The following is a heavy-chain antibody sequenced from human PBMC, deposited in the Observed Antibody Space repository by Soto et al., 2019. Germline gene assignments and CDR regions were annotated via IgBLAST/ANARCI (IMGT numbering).Heavy chain of an antibody. CDR3: ARDRSGAFDI. Sequence: PSETLSLTCTVSGDSSSPDYWSWIRQPPGKGLEWIGYIYHSGSTYYNPSLKSRVTISVDRSKNQFSLKLSSVTAADTAVYYCARDRSGAFDIWGQGTMVT. CDR1: GDSSSPDY. CDR2: IYHSGST. D-gene: IGHD3-10*01. V-gene: IGHV4-30-2*01. J-gene: IGHJ3*02.